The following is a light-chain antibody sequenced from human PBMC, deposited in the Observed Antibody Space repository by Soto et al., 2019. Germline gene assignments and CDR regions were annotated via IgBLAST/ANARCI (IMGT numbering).Light chain of an antibody. J-gene: IGKJ1*01. Sequence: DIVLTQSPGTLSLSPGERATLSCRASQSVSSSYLAWYQQKPGHAPRPLIYGASSRAIGIPDRFSGSGSGTDFTLTISRLEPEEFAVYYCQQYGSSPWTFGQGTKVEIK. V-gene: IGKV3-20*01. CDR2: GAS. CDR1: QSVSSSY. CDR3: QQYGSSPWT.